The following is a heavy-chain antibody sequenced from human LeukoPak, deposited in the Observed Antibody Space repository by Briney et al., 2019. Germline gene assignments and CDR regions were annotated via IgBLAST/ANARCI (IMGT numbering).Heavy chain of an antibody. V-gene: IGHV1-2*02. J-gene: IGHJ4*02. Sequence: ASVKISSTTSGYTFTVYYMHWVRQAPGQRLEWMGWINPNRGCTNYEQKCQGRVTMTRDTSISTAYMELSRLRSDDTAVYYCARVQTRLQFTSSGYWGQGTRVSVSS. CDR3: ARVQTRLQFTSSGY. D-gene: IGHD5-24*01. CDR1: GYTFTVYY. CDR2: INPNRGCT.